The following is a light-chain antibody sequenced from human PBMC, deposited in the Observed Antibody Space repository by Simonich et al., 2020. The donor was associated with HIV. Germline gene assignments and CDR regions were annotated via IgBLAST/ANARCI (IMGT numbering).Light chain of an antibody. J-gene: IGKJ1*01. CDR2: WAS. CDR3: QQYYTTPWT. V-gene: IGKV4-1*01. CDR1: QSVLSSSNNKNY. Sequence: DIVMTQSPDSLAVSLGERATINCKSSQSVLSSSNNKNYLAWYQQKQGQPPKLLIYWASTRESGVPDRFSGSGSGTDFTLTISSLQAEDVAVYYCQQYYTTPWTFGQGTKVEI.